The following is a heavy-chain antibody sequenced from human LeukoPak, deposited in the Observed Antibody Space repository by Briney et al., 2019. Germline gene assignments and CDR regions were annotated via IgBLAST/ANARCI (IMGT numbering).Heavy chain of an antibody. D-gene: IGHD3-16*02. Sequence: KPSETLSLTCAVYGGSFSGYYWSWIRQPPGKGLEWIGEINHSGSTNYNPSRKSRVTISVDTSKNQFSLKLSSVTAADTAVYYCARGGYYDYVWGSYPQGYFDYWGQGTLVTVSS. CDR2: INHSGST. V-gene: IGHV4-34*01. CDR3: ARGGYYDYVWGSYPQGYFDY. CDR1: GGSFSGYY. J-gene: IGHJ4*02.